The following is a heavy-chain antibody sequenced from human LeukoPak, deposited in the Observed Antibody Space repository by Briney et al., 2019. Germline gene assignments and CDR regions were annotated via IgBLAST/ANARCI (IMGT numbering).Heavy chain of an antibody. J-gene: IGHJ4*02. CDR1: GFTFSSYS. V-gene: IGHV3-21*04. D-gene: IGHD6-19*01. CDR3: AKRGVAVAGTRLYYFDY. CDR2: ISSSSSYI. Sequence: GGSLRLSCAASGFTFSSYSMNWVRQAPGKGLEWVSSISSSSSYIYYADSVKGRFTISRDNSKNTLYLQMNSLRAEDTAVYYCAKRGVAVAGTRLYYFDYWGQGTLVTVSS.